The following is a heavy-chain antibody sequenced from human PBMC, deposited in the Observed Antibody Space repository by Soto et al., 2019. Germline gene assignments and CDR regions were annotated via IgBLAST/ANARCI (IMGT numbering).Heavy chain of an antibody. Sequence: ASVKVSCKASGYTFTSYGISWVRQAPGQGLEWMGWISAYNGNTNYAQKLQGRVTMTTDTSTSTAYMELRSLRSDDTAVYYCARVRYDFWSGYDLYYFDYSGQGTLVTVSS. CDR1: GYTFTSYG. CDR2: ISAYNGNT. D-gene: IGHD3-3*01. CDR3: ARVRYDFWSGYDLYYFDY. J-gene: IGHJ4*02. V-gene: IGHV1-18*01.